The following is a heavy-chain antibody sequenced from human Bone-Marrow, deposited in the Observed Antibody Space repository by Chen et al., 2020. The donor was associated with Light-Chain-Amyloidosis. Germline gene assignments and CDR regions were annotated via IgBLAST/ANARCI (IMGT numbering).Heavy chain of an antibody. CDR1: GFIFSNYW. Sequence: EVQLVESEGGLVQPGGSLRLSCAASGFIFSNYWMSWVRQAPGEGLEWVANINEDGTLTSYVASVRGRFTVSRDNVKNSLCLQMSGLSAEDTAVYFCARGHDLDYWGQGILVTVSS. CDR2: INEDGTLT. D-gene: IGHD1-1*01. CDR3: ARGHDLDY. J-gene: IGHJ4*02. V-gene: IGHV3-7*01.